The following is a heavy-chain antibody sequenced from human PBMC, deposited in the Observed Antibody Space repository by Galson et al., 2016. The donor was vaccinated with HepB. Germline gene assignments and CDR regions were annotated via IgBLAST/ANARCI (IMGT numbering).Heavy chain of an antibody. CDR2: INQSGST. CDR1: GGSFSGYY. CDR3: ASIPYYGSGSRNPRSSDLVY. J-gene: IGHJ4*02. D-gene: IGHD3-10*01. Sequence: ETLSLTCAVYGGSFSGYYWSWIRQPPGKGLEWIGEINQSGSTSFNPSLKSRVTMSVDTSKNQFSLKLSSVTAADTAVYYCASIPYYGSGSRNPRSSDLVYWGQGTLVTVSS. V-gene: IGHV4-34*01.